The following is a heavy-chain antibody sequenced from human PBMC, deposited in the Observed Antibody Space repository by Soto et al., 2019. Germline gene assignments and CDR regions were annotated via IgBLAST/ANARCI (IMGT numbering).Heavy chain of an antibody. CDR1: GFTFSSYA. V-gene: IGHV3-23*01. J-gene: IGHJ4*02. CDR2: ISGSGGST. D-gene: IGHD6-13*01. Sequence: EVQLLDSGGGLVQPGGSLRLSCAASGFTFSSYAMNWVRQAPGKGLEWVSVISGSGGSTYYTDSVKGRFTISRDNSRNTVYRQMNSLRAEDTAVYYCARRRPGTYFAYWGQGSLVTVSS. CDR3: ARRRPGTYFAY.